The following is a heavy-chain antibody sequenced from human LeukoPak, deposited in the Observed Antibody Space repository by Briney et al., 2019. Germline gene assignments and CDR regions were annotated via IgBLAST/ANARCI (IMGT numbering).Heavy chain of an antibody. CDR2: INPNSGGT. CDR3: ARDDISDKEQQLTLRYYYYYGMDV. CDR1: GYTFTGYY. Sequence: ASVKVSCKASGYTFTGYYMHWVRQAPGQGLEWMGWINPNSGGTNYAQKFQGRVTMTRDTSISTAYMELSRLRCDDTAVYYCARDDISDKEQQLTLRYYYYYGMDVWGQGTTVTVSS. D-gene: IGHD6-13*01. V-gene: IGHV1-2*02. J-gene: IGHJ6*02.